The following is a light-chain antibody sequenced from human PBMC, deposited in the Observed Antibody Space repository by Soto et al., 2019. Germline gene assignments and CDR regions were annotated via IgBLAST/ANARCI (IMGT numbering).Light chain of an antibody. Sequence: QPALTQPASVSGSPGQSITISCTGTSSDVGGSEYVSWYQQHPGKAPKAMIYEVSDRPSGVSHRFSGSKSANTATLTISGLQPEDEADYYCSSYTSGSTLYVFGTGTKVTVL. CDR2: EVS. J-gene: IGLJ1*01. V-gene: IGLV2-14*01. CDR1: SSDVGGSEY. CDR3: SSYTSGSTLYV.